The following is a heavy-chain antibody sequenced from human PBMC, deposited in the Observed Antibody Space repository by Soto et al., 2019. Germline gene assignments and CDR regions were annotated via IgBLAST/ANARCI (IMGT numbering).Heavy chain of an antibody. V-gene: IGHV3-23*01. CDR1: GFTFSSYA. D-gene: IGHD5-12*01. J-gene: IGHJ6*02. Sequence: GGSLRLSCAASGFTFSSYAMSWVRQAPGKGLEWVSAISGSGGSTYYADSVKGRFTISRDNSKNTLYLQMNSLRAEDTAVYYCAKAGGYGGDWYYYYGMDVWGQGTTVTVSS. CDR2: ISGSGGST. CDR3: AKAGGYGGDWYYYYGMDV.